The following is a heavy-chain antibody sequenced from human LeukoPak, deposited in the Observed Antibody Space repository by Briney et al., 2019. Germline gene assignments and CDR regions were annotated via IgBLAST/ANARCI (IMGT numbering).Heavy chain of an antibody. Sequence: SETLSLTCDVYGGPCDDYYCSWIRQPPGKGLEWIGEIHPHGIFYYNSSLMSRVTISIDTSKSRFSLRLTSVTAADTAFYFCARGRDRSKAGDLWGQGSLVTVSS. CDR1: GGPCDDYY. V-gene: IGHV4-34*01. CDR2: IHPHGIF. CDR3: ARGRDRSKAGDL. D-gene: IGHD5-24*01. J-gene: IGHJ5*02.